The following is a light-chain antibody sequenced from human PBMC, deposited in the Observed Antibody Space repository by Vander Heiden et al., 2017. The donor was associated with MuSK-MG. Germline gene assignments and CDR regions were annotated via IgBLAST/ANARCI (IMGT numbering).Light chain of an antibody. CDR1: QSISSW. Sequence: DIQMTQSPSTLSASVGDRVTITCRASQSISSWLAWYQQKPGKAPKLLIYDASSLESGVPSRFSGSGSGTEFTLTISSLQPDDFATYYCQQYKSYPITFGAGTKVEIK. V-gene: IGKV1-5*01. CDR3: QQYKSYPIT. CDR2: DAS. J-gene: IGKJ4*01.